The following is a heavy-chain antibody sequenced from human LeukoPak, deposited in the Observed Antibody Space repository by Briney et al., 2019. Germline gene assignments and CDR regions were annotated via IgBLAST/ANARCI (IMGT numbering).Heavy chain of an antibody. V-gene: IGHV4-31*03. CDR3: ARGFDLYFDY. Sequence: PSETLSLTCTVSGGSISSGGYYWSWIRQHPGKGLEWIGYIYYSGSTYYNPSLKSRVTISVDTSKNQFSLKLSSVTAADTAVYYCARGFDLYFDYWGQGTLVTVSS. J-gene: IGHJ4*02. D-gene: IGHD3-9*01. CDR2: IYYSGST. CDR1: GGSISSGGYY.